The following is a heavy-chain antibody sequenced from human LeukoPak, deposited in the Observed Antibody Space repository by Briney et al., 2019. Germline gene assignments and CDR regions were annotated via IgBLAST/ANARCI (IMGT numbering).Heavy chain of an antibody. CDR2: IKQDGSEK. CDR3: ARWYSSGWFDP. V-gene: IGHV3-7*01. J-gene: IGHJ5*02. D-gene: IGHD6-19*01. Sequence: GGSLRLSCAASGFTFSSYWVSWVRHAPGKGLEWVANIKQDGSEKYYVDSVKGRFTISRDNAKNSLYLQMNSLRAEDTAVYYCARWYSSGWFDPWGQGTLVTVSS. CDR1: GFTFSSYW.